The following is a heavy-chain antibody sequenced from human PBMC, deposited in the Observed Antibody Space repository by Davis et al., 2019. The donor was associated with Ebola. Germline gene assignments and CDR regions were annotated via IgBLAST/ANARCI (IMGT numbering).Heavy chain of an antibody. CDR2: INHSGST. D-gene: IGHD6-13*01. CDR3: ARGLHSSSWYDYFDY. CDR1: GGSFSGYY. J-gene: IGHJ4*02. Sequence: PGGSLRLSCAVYGGSFSGYYWSWIRQPPGKGLEWIGEINHSGSTNYNPSLKSRVTISVDTSKNQFSLKLSSVTAADTAVYYCARGLHSSSWYDYFDYWGQGTLVTVSS. V-gene: IGHV4-34*01.